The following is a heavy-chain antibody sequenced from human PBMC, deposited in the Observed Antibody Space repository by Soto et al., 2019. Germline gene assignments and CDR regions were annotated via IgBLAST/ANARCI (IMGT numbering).Heavy chain of an antibody. CDR2: IIPIFGTA. CDR3: AAIAAAGSRPFDY. J-gene: IGHJ4*02. D-gene: IGHD6-13*01. Sequence: QVQLVQSGAEVKKPGSSVKVSCKASGGTFSSYAISWVRQAPGQGLEWMGGIIPIFGTANYAQKFQGRVTINGDESTSTAYMELSSLRAEYTAVYYCAAIAAAGSRPFDYWGQGTLVTVSS. V-gene: IGHV1-69*01. CDR1: GGTFSSYA.